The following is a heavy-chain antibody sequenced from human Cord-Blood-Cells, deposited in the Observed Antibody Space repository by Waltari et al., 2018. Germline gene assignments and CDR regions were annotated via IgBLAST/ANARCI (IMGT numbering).Heavy chain of an antibody. CDR3: ARGSSGFGVVSY. J-gene: IGHJ4*02. CDR1: GFTFSSYA. Sequence: QVQLVESGGGVVQPGRSLRLSCAASGFTFSSYAMHWVRQAPGKGLEWVAVISYDGSNKSYADSVKGRFTISRDNSKNTLYLQMNSLRAEDTAVYYCARGSSGFGVVSYWGQGTLVTVSS. D-gene: IGHD3-3*01. CDR2: ISYDGSNK. V-gene: IGHV3-30-3*01.